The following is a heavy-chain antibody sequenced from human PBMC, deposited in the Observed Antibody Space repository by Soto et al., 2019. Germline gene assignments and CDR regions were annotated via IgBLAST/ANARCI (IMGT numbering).Heavy chain of an antibody. CDR3: ARGGQLLSMDV. D-gene: IGHD3-10*01. V-gene: IGHV1-2*02. Sequence: ASVKVSCKASGYTFSGHYIHWVRQAPGQGLEWMGWINPSSSGTKYAQKFQGRVTMTRDTSISTAYMQLSRLRSDDTALYFCARGGQLLSMDVRGRGTTVTVSS. J-gene: IGHJ6*02. CDR2: INPSSSGT. CDR1: GYTFSGHY.